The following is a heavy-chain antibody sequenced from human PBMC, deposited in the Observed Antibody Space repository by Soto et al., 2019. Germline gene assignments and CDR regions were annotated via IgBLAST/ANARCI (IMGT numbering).Heavy chain of an antibody. V-gene: IGHV1-69*02. Sequence: SSVKVSCKASGGTFSSYTISWGRHAPGQGLEWMGRIIPILGIANYAQKFQGRVTITADKSTSIAYMELSSLTSEDTAVYYCARGGVGHDAFDIWGQGTMVTVSS. CDR3: ARGGVGHDAFDI. J-gene: IGHJ3*02. CDR2: IIPILGIA. D-gene: IGHD1-26*01. CDR1: GGTFSSYT.